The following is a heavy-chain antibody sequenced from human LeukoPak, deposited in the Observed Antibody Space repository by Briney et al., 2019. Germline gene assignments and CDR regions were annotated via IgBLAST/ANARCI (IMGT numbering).Heavy chain of an antibody. J-gene: IGHJ6*02. CDR2: ISTSSNTI. CDR1: GFTFSSYN. V-gene: IGHV3-48*01. CDR3: ARVGSYGMDV. Sequence: QAGGSLRLSCAASGFTFSSYNMNWVRQAPGKGLEWVSYISTSSNTIYYADSVEGRFTISRDNAKNSLYLQMNDLRAEDTAVYYCARVGSYGMDVWGQGTTGTVSS. D-gene: IGHD3-10*01.